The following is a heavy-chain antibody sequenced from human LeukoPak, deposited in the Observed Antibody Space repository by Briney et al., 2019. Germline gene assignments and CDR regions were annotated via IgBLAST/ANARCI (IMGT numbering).Heavy chain of an antibody. CDR2: ISGSGGST. J-gene: IGHJ4*02. CDR1: GFTFSSYA. CDR3: ATFFSSGWYKFFDY. Sequence: GSLRLSCAASGFTFSSYAMSWVRQAPGKGLEWVSAISGSGGSTYYADSVKGRFTISRDNSKNTLYLQMNSLRAEDTAVYYCATFFSSGWYKFFDYWGQGTLVTVSS. D-gene: IGHD6-19*01. V-gene: IGHV3-23*01.